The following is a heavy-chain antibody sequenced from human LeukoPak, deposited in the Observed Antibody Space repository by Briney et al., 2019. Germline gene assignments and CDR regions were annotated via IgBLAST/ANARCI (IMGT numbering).Heavy chain of an antibody. Sequence: SVKVSCKASGGTFSGYAISWVRQAPGQGLEWMGGIIPIFGTANYAQKFQGRVTITTDESTSTAYMELSSLRSEDTAVYYCARVSHRQPTWSFDLWGRGTLVTVSS. J-gene: IGHJ2*01. CDR1: GGTFSGYA. D-gene: IGHD1-14*01. CDR2: IIPIFGTA. CDR3: ARVSHRQPTWSFDL. V-gene: IGHV1-69*05.